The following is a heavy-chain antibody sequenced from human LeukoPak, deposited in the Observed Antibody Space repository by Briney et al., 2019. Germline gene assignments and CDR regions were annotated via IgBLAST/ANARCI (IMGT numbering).Heavy chain of an antibody. J-gene: IGHJ4*02. Sequence: GGSLILSCAASGFTISSYDMHWVRQATAKGLEWVSAIGTAGDTYYPGSVTGRFPISRENAKNSLYLQMNSLRAGDTAVYYCARYDFWSGYYDYWGQGTLVTVSS. CDR3: ARYDFWSGYYDY. D-gene: IGHD3-3*01. V-gene: IGHV3-13*01. CDR2: IGTAGDT. CDR1: GFTISSYD.